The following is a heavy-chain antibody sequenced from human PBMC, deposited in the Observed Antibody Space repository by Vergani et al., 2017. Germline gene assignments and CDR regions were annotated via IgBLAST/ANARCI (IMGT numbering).Heavy chain of an antibody. CDR1: GGSISSYY. CDR3: ARQIAVAGTGAFDI. V-gene: IGHV4-4*07. D-gene: IGHD6-19*01. Sequence: QVQLQESGPGLVKPSETLSLTCTVSGGSISSYYWSWIRQPAGKGLEWIGRIYTSGSTNYNPSLKSRVTMSVDTSKNQFSLKLSSVTAADTAVYYCARQIAVAGTGAFDIWGQGTMVTVSS. J-gene: IGHJ3*02. CDR2: IYTSGST.